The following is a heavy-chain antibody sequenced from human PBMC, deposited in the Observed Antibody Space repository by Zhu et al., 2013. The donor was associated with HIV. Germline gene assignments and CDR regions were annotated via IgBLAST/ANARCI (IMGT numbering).Heavy chain of an antibody. CDR1: GYIFTGYY. D-gene: IGHD2-2*01. J-gene: IGHJ3*02. V-gene: IGHV1-2*02. CDR2: INPNAGGT. Sequence: QVQLVQSGPEVKKPGASVRVSCKASGYIFTGYYIHWIRQAPGQRPEWMGWINPNAGGTTYRDQFQSRVTMTRDTSSNTVYMDLSSLRSDDTAIYFCARDRGGYCSSSTCPQEFDMWGQGTMVTVSS. CDR3: ARDRGGYCSSSTCPQEFDM.